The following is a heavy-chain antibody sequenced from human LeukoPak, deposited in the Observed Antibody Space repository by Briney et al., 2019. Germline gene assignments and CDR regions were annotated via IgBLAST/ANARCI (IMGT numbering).Heavy chain of an antibody. CDR3: ARYCSGGSCYSAFDY. D-gene: IGHD2-15*01. CDR1: GFTFSNYE. CDR2: ISDSGSTI. J-gene: IGHJ4*02. Sequence: GGSLRLSCAASGFTFSNYEMNWAGQAPVKGLEWLSYISDSGSTIYYEESVKGRFTISRDNAKNSLFLQMISLRAEDTAVYYCARYCSGGSCYSAFDYWGQGTLVTFSS. V-gene: IGHV3-48*03.